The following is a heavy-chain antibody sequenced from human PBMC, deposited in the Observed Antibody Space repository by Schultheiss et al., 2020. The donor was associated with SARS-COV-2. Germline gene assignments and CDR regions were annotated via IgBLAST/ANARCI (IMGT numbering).Heavy chain of an antibody. CDR1: GFTFSSYA. J-gene: IGHJ4*02. D-gene: IGHD1-7*01. CDR2: ISGSGGST. Sequence: GGSLRLSCAASGFTFSSYAMSWVRQAPGKGLEWVSAISGSGGSTYYADSVKGRFTISRDNSKNTRYLQMNSLRAEDTAVYYCAKDLTGTRFFDYCGQGTLVTVSS. CDR3: AKDLTGTRFFDY. V-gene: IGHV3-23*01.